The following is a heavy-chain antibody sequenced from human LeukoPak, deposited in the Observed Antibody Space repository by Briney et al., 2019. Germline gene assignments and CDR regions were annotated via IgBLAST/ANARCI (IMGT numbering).Heavy chain of an antibody. CDR2: ISYDGSNK. J-gene: IGHJ4*02. CDR1: GFTFSSYG. Sequence: GGSLRLSCAASGFTFSSYGMHWVRQAPGKGLEWVAVISYDGSNKYYADSVKGRFTISRDNSKNTLYLQMNSLRAEDTAVYYCAKDSGGDGYKNLYYFDYWGQGTLVTVSS. D-gene: IGHD5-24*01. V-gene: IGHV3-30*18. CDR3: AKDSGGDGYKNLYYFDY.